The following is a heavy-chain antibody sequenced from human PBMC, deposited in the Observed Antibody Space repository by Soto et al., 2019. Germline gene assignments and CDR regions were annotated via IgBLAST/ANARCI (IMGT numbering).Heavy chain of an antibody. V-gene: IGHV3-13*01. CDR3: ARGQEVGAHFFDS. J-gene: IGHJ4*02. D-gene: IGHD2-15*01. CDR2: IGTAGDT. CDR1: GFTFSGFD. Sequence: GSLRLSCEASGFTFSGFDMHWVRQPTGKGLEWVSTIGTAGDTYYAVSVKGRFTISRDNAKNSLSLQMNSLRAGDTALYFCARGQEVGAHFFDSWGQGTQVTVSS.